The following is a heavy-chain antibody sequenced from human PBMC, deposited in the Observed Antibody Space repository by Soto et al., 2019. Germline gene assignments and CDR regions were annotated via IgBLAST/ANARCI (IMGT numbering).Heavy chain of an antibody. CDR2: ISYDGSNK. CDR1: GFTFSSYG. CDR3: ASARHIGP. D-gene: IGHD2-21*01. Sequence: PGGSLRLSCAASGFTFSSYGMHWVRQAPGKGLEWVAVISYDGSNKYYADSVKGRFTISRDNSKNTLYLQMTSLRAEDTAVYYCASARHIGPWGQGTLVTVSS. V-gene: IGHV3-30*03. J-gene: IGHJ5*02.